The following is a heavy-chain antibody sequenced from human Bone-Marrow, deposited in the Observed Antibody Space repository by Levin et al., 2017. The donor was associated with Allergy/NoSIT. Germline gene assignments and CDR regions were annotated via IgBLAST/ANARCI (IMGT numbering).Heavy chain of an antibody. CDR3: AKGPDEASAGPFDY. J-gene: IGHJ4*02. Sequence: GGSLRLSCKVSGNTLFDLSMHWVRQAPGKGLEWMGGFDPEEGETIYAQNFQGRVTMTEDTSTDTAYMELSSLRSDDTAVYYCAKGPDEASAGPFDYWGQGTLVTVSS. CDR1: GNTLFDLS. CDR2: FDPEEGET. V-gene: IGHV1-24*01. D-gene: IGHD6-13*01.